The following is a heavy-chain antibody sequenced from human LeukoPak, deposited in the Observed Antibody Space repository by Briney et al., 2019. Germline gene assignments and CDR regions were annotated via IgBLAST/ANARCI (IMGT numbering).Heavy chain of an antibody. CDR3: ARHARYSSGWYDLLDY. J-gene: IGHJ4*02. Sequence: SETLSLSCTVSGGSISSSSYYWGWIRQPPGKGLEWIGSIYYSGSTYYNPSLKSRVTISVDTSKNQFSLKLSSVTAADTAVYYCARHARYSSGWYDLLDYWGQGTLVTVSS. CDR1: GGSISSSSYY. CDR2: IYYSGST. D-gene: IGHD6-19*01. V-gene: IGHV4-39*01.